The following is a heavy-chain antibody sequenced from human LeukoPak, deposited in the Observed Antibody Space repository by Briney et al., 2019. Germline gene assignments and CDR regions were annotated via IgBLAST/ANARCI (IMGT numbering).Heavy chain of an antibody. CDR3: ARDLPRTEWLRFEDAFDI. V-gene: IGHV3-21*01. CDR2: ISSSSTYI. D-gene: IGHD5-12*01. CDR1: GITFSSYS. J-gene: IGHJ3*02. Sequence: GGSLRLSCAASGITFSSYSMNWVRQTPGKGLEWVSSISSSSTYIYYVDSVKGRFTISRDNAKNSLYLQMNSLRAEDTAVYYCARDLPRTEWLRFEDAFDIWGQGTMVTVSS.